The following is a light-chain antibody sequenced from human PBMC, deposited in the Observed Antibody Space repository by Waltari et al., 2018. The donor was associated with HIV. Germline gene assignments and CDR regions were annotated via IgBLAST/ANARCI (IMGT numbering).Light chain of an antibody. J-gene: IGLJ3*02. CDR1: TGAVTSGYY. V-gene: IGLV7-43*01. Sequence: QTVVTQEPSLTVSPGGTVTFTCASSTGAVTSGYYPNWFQQKPGHAPRALIYSTNNKHSWTPARFSGFLFGGKAALTLSRAQPEDEAEYFCLLYYGGVWVFGGGTELTVL. CDR2: STN. CDR3: LLYYGGVWV.